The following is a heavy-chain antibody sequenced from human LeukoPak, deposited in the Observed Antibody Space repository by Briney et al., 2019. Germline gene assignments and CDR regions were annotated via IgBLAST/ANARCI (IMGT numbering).Heavy chain of an antibody. CDR2: LSSTGDI. CDR3: ARDYNWGFDN. V-gene: IGHV3-69-1*01. Sequence: PGGSLRLSCAASGFTFSGYAMSWVRQAPGKGLEWVSYLSSTGDIYYADSVEGRFTISRDNAQNSLYLQMNSLRVEDTAVYYCARDYNWGFDNWGQGTLVTVSS. J-gene: IGHJ4*02. CDR1: GFTFSGYA. D-gene: IGHD5-24*01.